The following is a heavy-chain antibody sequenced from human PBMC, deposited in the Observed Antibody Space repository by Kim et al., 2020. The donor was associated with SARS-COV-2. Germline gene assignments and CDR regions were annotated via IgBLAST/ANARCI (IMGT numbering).Heavy chain of an antibody. CDR1: GYTFTSYG. D-gene: IGHD1-26*01. J-gene: IGHJ3*02. CDR2: ISAYNGNT. Sequence: ASVKVSCKASGYTFTSYGISWVRQAPGQGLEWMGWISAYNGNTNYAQKLPGRVTMTTDTSTSKAYMELRSPRSDDTAVYYCARDINLVGAELPDAFDIWGQGKMVTVSS. CDR3: ARDINLVGAELPDAFDI. V-gene: IGHV1-18*01.